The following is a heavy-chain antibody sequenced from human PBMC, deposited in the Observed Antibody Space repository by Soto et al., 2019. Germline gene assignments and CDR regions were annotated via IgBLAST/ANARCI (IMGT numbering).Heavy chain of an antibody. J-gene: IGHJ6*02. CDR2: ISGSGGST. Sequence: GGSLRLSCADSGLTFSSYAMSWVRQAPGKGLEWVSAISGSGGSTYYADSVKGRFTISRDNSKNTLYLQMNSLRAEDTAVYYCVGCEENYYYYGMDVWGQGTTVTVSS. CDR3: VGCEENYYYYGMDV. V-gene: IGHV3-23*01. CDR1: GLTFSSYA.